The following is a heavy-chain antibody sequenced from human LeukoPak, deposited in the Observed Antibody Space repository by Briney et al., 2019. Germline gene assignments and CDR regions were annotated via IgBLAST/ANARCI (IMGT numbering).Heavy chain of an antibody. CDR3: ARHRLIRDISPGDYFDY. Sequence: SETLSLTCVVSNDSICSGGYYWGWIRQPPGKGLEWIGTIHYSGSTYYNPSLKSRVTISVDTSKNQFSLKLRSVTAADTAVYFGARHRLIRDISPGDYFDYWGQGALVTVSS. J-gene: IGHJ4*02. CDR1: NDSICSGGYY. D-gene: IGHD3-9*01. V-gene: IGHV4-39*01. CDR2: IHYSGST.